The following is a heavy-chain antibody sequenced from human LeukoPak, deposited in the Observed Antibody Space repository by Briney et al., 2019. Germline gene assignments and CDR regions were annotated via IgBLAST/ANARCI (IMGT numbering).Heavy chain of an antibody. J-gene: IGHJ4*02. CDR2: INHSGST. CDR3: ARGVDIAARAVDY. D-gene: IGHD6-6*01. V-gene: IGHV4-4*02. Sequence: SGTLSLTCDVSGGSMSSSNWWSWVRQPPGKVLEWIAEINHSGSTNYNPSLKSRVTISVDTSKNQFSLKLSSVTAADTAVYYCARGVDIAARAVDYWGQGTLVTVSS. CDR1: GGSMSSSNW.